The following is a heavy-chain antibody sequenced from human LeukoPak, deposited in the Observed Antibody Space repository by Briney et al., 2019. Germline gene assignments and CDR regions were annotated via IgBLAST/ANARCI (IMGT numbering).Heavy chain of an antibody. CDR2: IYYSGST. Sequence: PSETLSLTCTVSGGSISSYYWSWIRQPPGKGLEWIGYIYYSGSTNYNPSLKSRVTISVDTSKNQFSLKLSSVTAADTAVYYCAREHSSSWYGAFDIWGQGTMVTVSS. CDR1: GGSISSYY. CDR3: AREHSSSWYGAFDI. D-gene: IGHD6-13*01. V-gene: IGHV4-59*01. J-gene: IGHJ3*02.